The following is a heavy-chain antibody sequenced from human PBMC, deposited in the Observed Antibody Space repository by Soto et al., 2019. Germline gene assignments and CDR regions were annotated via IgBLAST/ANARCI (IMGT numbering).Heavy chain of an antibody. V-gene: IGHV3-53*01. J-gene: IGHJ4*02. D-gene: IGHD3-9*01. CDR2: IYTDGST. CDR3: ARALSITIFSD. CDR1: GFIVSRNY. Sequence: GSLRLSCAASGFIVSRNYMSWVRQAPGKGLEWVSIIYTDGSTHYADSVKGRFTISRDNAKNSLYLQMNSLRAEDTAVYYCARALSITIFSDWGQGTLVTVSS.